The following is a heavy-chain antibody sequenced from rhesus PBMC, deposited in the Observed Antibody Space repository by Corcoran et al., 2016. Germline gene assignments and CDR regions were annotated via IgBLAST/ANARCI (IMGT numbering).Heavy chain of an antibody. V-gene: IGHV4-147*01. D-gene: IGHD3-16*01. CDR3: ARLFSNCFGY. CDR2: IYGSSGST. J-gene: IGHJ4*01. CDR1: RYFISSNS. Sequence: QVQLQDSGPGLVKPSETLSPTCAVSRYFISSNSWSWIRQPPGKGLEWVGYIYGSSGSTCYTPSLKSRVTISTDTSKNQFSLKLGSVTAADTAVYYCARLFSNCFGYWGQGVLVTVS.